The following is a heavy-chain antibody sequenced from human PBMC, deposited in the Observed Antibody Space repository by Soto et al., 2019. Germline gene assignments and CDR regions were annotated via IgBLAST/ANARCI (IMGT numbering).Heavy chain of an antibody. V-gene: IGHV3-30-3*01. J-gene: IGHJ6*02. D-gene: IGHD3-3*01. CDR1: GFTFSSYA. CDR3: ARVRHTQGYYPYYGMDV. CDR2: ISYDGSNK. Sequence: GGSLRLSCAASGFTFSSYAMHWVRQAPGKGLEWVAVISYDGSNKYYADSVKGRFTISRDNSKNTLYLQMNSLRAEDTAVYYCARVRHTQGYYPYYGMDVWGQGTTVTVSS.